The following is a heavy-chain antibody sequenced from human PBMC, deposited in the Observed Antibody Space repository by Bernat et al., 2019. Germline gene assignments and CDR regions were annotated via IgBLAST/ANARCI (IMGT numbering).Heavy chain of an antibody. CDR2: INSDGSST. Sequence: EVQLVESGGGLVQPGGSLRLSCAASGFTFSSYWMHWVRQAPGKGLVWVSRINSDGSSTSYADSVKCRFTISRDNAKNTLYLQMNSLRAEDTAVYYCARDRGCSGGSCIDWYFDLWGRGTLVTVSS. CDR3: ARDRGCSGGSCIDWYFDL. D-gene: IGHD2-15*01. CDR1: GFTFSSYW. V-gene: IGHV3-74*01. J-gene: IGHJ2*01.